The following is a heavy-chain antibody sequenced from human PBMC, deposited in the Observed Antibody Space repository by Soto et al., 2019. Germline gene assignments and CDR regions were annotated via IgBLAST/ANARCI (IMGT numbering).Heavy chain of an antibody. CDR2: ISYDGSNK. Sequence: PGGSLRLSCAASGFTFSSYAMHWVRQAPGKGLEWVAVISYDGSNKYYADSVKGRFTISRDNSKNTLYLQMNSLRAEDTAVYYCARDTAMVPVDYWGQGTLVTVSS. V-gene: IGHV3-30-3*01. CDR1: GFTFSSYA. CDR3: ARDTAMVPVDY. D-gene: IGHD5-18*01. J-gene: IGHJ4*02.